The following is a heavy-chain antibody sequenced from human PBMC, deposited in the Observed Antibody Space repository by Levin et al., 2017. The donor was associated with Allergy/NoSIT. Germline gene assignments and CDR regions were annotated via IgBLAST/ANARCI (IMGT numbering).Heavy chain of an antibody. CDR1: GFTFSSYA. Sequence: GGSLRLSCAASGFTFSSYAMSWVRQAPGKGLEWVSAISGSGGSTYYADSVKGRFTISRDNSKNTLYLQMNSLRAEDTAVYYCAKAPHAVNIVVVVAATLDYWGQGTLVTVSS. D-gene: IGHD2-15*01. V-gene: IGHV3-23*01. CDR3: AKAPHAVNIVVVVAATLDY. CDR2: ISGSGGST. J-gene: IGHJ4*02.